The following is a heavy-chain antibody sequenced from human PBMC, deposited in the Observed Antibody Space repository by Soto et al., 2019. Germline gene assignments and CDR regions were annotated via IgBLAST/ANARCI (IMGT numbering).Heavy chain of an antibody. CDR3: AKDQGDSSGYPLHLFDY. D-gene: IGHD3-22*01. CDR1: GFTFSSYA. V-gene: IGHV3-23*01. CDR2: ISGSGGIT. Sequence: GGSLRLSCAASGFTFSSYAMSWVRQAPGKGLEWVSTISGSGGITYYADSVRGRFTISRDNSKNTRYVEMNRMRAEDTAVYYCAKDQGDSSGYPLHLFDYWGQGTLVTVSS. J-gene: IGHJ4*02.